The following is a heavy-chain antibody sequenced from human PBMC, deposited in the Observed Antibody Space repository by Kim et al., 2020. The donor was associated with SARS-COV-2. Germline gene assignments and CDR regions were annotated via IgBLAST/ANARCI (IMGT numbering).Heavy chain of an antibody. CDR2: IYTSGST. V-gene: IGHV4-61*02. D-gene: IGHD3-10*01. Sequence: SETLSLTCTVSGGSISSGSYYWSWIRQPAGKGLEWIGRIYTSGSTNYNPSLKSRVTISVDTSKNQFSLKLSSVTAADTAVYYCARELTLTYYDGSGSYRRDVDYYYYSMDVWGQGTTVTVSS. J-gene: IGHJ6*02. CDR1: GGSISSGSYY. CDR3: ARELTLTYYDGSGSYRRDVDYYYYSMDV.